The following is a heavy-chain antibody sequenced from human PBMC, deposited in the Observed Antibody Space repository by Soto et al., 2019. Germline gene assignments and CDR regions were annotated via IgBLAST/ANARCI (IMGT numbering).Heavy chain of an antibody. J-gene: IGHJ4*02. CDR3: ATRSPAFDY. V-gene: IGHV1-18*01. CDR2: ISTSKGDT. Sequence: QVQLVQSGPEVKKPGASVKVSCKTSGYTFTSYGISWVRQAPGQGLEWMGWISTSKGDTNYAQKFRGRVTMTTDTSTNTGYMELRSLSSDDTAVDYCATRSPAFDYWGQGTLVTVSS. CDR1: GYTFTSYG.